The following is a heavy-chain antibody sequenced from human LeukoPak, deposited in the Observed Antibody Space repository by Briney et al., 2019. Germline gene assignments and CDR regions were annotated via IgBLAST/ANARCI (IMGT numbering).Heavy chain of an antibody. D-gene: IGHD3-10*01. Sequence: SETLSLTCAVYGGSFGGYYWSWIRQPPGKGLEWIGEINHSGSTNYNPSLKSRVTISVDTSKNQFSLKLSSVTAADTAVYYCARLSITMVRGAQYWGQGTLVTVSS. V-gene: IGHV4-34*01. CDR3: ARLSITMVRGAQY. CDR1: GGSFGGYY. J-gene: IGHJ4*02. CDR2: INHSGST.